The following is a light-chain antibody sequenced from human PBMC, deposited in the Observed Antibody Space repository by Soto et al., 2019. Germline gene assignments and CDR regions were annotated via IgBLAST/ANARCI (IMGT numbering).Light chain of an antibody. V-gene: IGKV3-11*01. Sequence: EIVLTQSPATLSVSPGERATLSCRASQRVSSYLAWYQQKPGQAPRLLIYDTSHRATGIPARFSGSGSGTDLTLTISSLEPEDFAVYYCQRRSSWLGYTFGQGTKLEI. J-gene: IGKJ2*01. CDR2: DTS. CDR1: QRVSSY. CDR3: QRRSSWLGYT.